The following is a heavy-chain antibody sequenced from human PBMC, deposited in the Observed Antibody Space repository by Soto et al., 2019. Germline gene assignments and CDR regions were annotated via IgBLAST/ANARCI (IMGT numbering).Heavy chain of an antibody. V-gene: IGHV3-74*01. CDR2: VHSDGSST. CDR1: GFTFSYYW. Sequence: EVQLVESEGGLVQPGGSLRLSCAASGFTFSYYWMHWVRQATGQGLVWVSRVHSDGSSTTYADSVKGRFTISRDNAKNTLYLQMSSLRAEDTAVYYCARGDRGAFDLWGQGTMVTVSS. J-gene: IGHJ3*01. CDR3: ARGDRGAFDL. D-gene: IGHD2-21*02.